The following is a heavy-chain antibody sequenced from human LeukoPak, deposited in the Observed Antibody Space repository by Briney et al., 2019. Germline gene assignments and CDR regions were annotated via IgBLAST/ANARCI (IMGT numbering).Heavy chain of an antibody. CDR1: GGSISGGGYS. CDR2: IYYSGST. Sequence: PSETLSLTCAVSGGSISGGGYSWSWIRQPPGRGLEWIGYIYYSGSTYYNPSLKSRVTISVDTSKNQFSLKLSSVTAADTAVYYCARGSAVQRGYSYGLNYFDYWGQGTLVTVSS. D-gene: IGHD5-18*01. V-gene: IGHV4-30-4*07. J-gene: IGHJ4*02. CDR3: ARGSAVQRGYSYGLNYFDY.